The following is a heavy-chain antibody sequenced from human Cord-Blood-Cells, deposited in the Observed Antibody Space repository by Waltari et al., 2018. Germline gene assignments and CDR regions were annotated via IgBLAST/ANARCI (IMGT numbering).Heavy chain of an antibody. CDR1: GFTFSSYS. Sequence: EVQLVESGGGLVKPGGSLRLSCAASGFTFSSYSMNWVRQAPGKGREGVSSISSSSSYIYYADSVKGRFTISRDNAKNSLYLQMNSLRAEDTAVYYCARDRDAFDIWGQGTMVTVSS. J-gene: IGHJ3*02. V-gene: IGHV3-21*01. CDR2: ISSSSSYI. CDR3: ARDRDAFDI.